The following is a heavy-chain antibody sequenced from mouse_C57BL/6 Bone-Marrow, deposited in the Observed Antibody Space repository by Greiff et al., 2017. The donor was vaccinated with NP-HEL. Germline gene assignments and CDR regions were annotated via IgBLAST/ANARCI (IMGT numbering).Heavy chain of an antibody. J-gene: IGHJ1*03. V-gene: IGHV10-1*01. CDR1: GFSFNTYA. D-gene: IGHD2-1*01. CDR3: VRLKGNHWYFDV. Sequence: EVHLVESGGGLVQPKGSFKLSCAASGFSFNTYAMNWVRQAPGKGLEWVARIRSKSNNYATYYADSVKDRFTISRDDSESMLYLQMNNLKTEDTAMYYCVRLKGNHWYFDVWGTGTTVTVSS. CDR2: IRSKSNNYAT.